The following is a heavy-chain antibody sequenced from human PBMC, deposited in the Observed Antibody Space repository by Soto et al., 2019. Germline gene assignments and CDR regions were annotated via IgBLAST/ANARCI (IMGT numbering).Heavy chain of an antibody. Sequence: PSETLSLTCTVSGGSMSDYFWTWIRLPAGKRLEWIGRKSISGSTDYNPSLKGRASMSVDTSKNQFSLRLISVTAADTALYYCARSLGYAAGWSFDVWGQGILVTVSS. CDR1: GGSMSDYF. D-gene: IGHD3-16*01. CDR2: KSISGST. CDR3: ARSLGYAAGWSFDV. V-gene: IGHV4-4*07. J-gene: IGHJ4*02.